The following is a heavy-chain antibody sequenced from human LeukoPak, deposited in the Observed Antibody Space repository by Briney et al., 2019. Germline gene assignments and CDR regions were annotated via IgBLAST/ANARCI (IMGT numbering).Heavy chain of an antibody. V-gene: IGHV1-3*01. D-gene: IGHD2-8*01. CDR2: INAGHGNT. Sequence: ASVKVSCKASGYTFTSYAMHWVRQAPGQRLEWMGWINAGHGNTKYSQKFQGRVTITRDTSAGTAYMELSSLRSEDTAVYYCARLKYCTNGVCYAGFDYWGQGTLVTVSS. CDR1: GYTFTSYA. J-gene: IGHJ4*02. CDR3: ARLKYCTNGVCYAGFDY.